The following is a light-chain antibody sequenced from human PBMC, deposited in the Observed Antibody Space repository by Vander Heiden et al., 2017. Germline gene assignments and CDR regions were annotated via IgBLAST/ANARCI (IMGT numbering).Light chain of an antibody. CDR1: NSNIGARL. V-gene: IGLV1-47*02. CDR3: AAWDDSLSGRV. Sequence: QSVQTQPPPASATPGQRFTIACSGSNSNIGARLVYWYQQFPGMAPKFLIYSNNQRPSGVPDRFPGSKSGTSASLAISGLRSEDEADYYCAAWDDSLSGRVFGGGTKLTVL. J-gene: IGLJ3*02. CDR2: SNN.